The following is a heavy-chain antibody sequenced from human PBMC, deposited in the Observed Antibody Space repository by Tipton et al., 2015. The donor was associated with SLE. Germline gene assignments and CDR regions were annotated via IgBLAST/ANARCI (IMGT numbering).Heavy chain of an antibody. J-gene: IGHJ4*02. V-gene: IGHV4-34*01. CDR2: INHSGST. CDR1: GGSFSGYY. D-gene: IGHD3-3*01. Sequence: TLSLTCAVYGGSFSGYYWGWIRQPPGKGLEWIGEINHSGSTNYNPSLKSRVTISVDTSKNQFSLKLGSVTAADTAVYYCARGITIFDYWGQGTLVTVPS. CDR3: ARGITIFDY.